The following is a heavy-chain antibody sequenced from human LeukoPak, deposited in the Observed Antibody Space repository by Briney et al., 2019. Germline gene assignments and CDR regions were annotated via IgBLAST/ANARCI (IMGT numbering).Heavy chain of an antibody. J-gene: IGHJ4*02. CDR3: ARESITMVRGVRPFCY. CDR1: GYTFTGYY. V-gene: IGHV1-2*02. D-gene: IGHD3-10*01. CDR2: INPNSGGT. Sequence: GASVKVSCKASGYTFTGYYMHWVRQAPGQGLEWMGWINPNSGGTNYAQKFQGRVTMTRYTSISTAYMELSRLRSDDTAVYYCARESITMVRGVRPFCYWGQGTLVTVSS.